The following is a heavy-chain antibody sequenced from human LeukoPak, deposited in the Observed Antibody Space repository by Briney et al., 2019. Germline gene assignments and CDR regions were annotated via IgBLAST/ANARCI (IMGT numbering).Heavy chain of an antibody. V-gene: IGHV3-13*01. CDR3: VRQKKSHGNFDY. D-gene: IGHD1-26*01. J-gene: IGHJ4*02. CDR2: VGIAADT. Sequence: GGSLRLSCAASGFTFSDHAMHWVRRAPGKGLEWVSAVGIAADTFYPGSVKGRFTISRENAKNSLYLQMNSLRVEDTAVYYCVRQKKSHGNFDYWGQGTLVTVSS. CDR1: GFTFSDHA.